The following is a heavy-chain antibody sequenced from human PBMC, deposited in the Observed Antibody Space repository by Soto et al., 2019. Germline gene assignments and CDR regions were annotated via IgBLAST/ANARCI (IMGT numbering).Heavy chain of an antibody. CDR1: GGSIGSGGYY. CDR2: IYSNGNT. CDR3: ARGRLTTQQGFDT. J-gene: IGHJ3*02. Sequence: SETLSLTCTVSGGSIGSGGYYWSWIRQDPGKGLEWLGYIYSNGNTYYNPSLKSRLVISSDTSQNLFSLRLSSVTAADTGMYFCARGRLTTQQGFDTWGQGTMVTVS. D-gene: IGHD1-1*01. V-gene: IGHV4-31*03.